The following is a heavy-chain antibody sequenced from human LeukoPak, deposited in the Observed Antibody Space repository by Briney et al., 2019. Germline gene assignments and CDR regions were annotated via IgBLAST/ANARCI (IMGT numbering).Heavy chain of an antibody. J-gene: IGHJ4*02. CDR2: ISYDGSNK. V-gene: IGHV3-30-3*01. CDR3: ARAPGDDYFDY. Sequence: PGGSLRLSCAASGFTFSSYAMHWVRQAPGKGLEWVAVISYDGSNKYYADSMKGRFTISRDNSKNTLYLQMNSLRAEDTAVYYCARAPGDDYFDYWGQGALVTVSS. CDR1: GFTFSSYA. D-gene: IGHD1-14*01.